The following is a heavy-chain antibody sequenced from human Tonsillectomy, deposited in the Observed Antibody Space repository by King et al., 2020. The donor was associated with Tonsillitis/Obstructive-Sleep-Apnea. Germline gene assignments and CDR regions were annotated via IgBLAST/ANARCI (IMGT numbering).Heavy chain of an antibody. CDR3: ARRPRDSSGYYFDY. J-gene: IGHJ4*02. V-gene: IGHV4-59*08. Sequence: QLQESGPGLVKPSETLSLTCTVSGGSISSYYWSWIRQPPGKGLEWIGYIYYSGSTNYNPSLKSRVTISVDTSKNQFSLKLSSGTAADPAVYYCARRPRDSSGYYFDYWGQGTLFTVSS. CDR2: IYYSGST. D-gene: IGHD3-22*01. CDR1: GGSISSYY.